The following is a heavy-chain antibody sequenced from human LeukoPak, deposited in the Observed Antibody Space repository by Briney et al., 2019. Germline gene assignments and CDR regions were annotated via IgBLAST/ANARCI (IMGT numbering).Heavy chain of an antibody. V-gene: IGHV3-7*01. Sequence: AGGSLRLSCAASGFTFSSYWMSWVRQAPGKGLEWVANIKQDGSEKYYVDSVKGRFTISRDNAKNSLYLQMNSLRAEDTAVYYCARDGSGWYGSKKGDYWGQGTLVTVSS. D-gene: IGHD6-19*01. CDR2: IKQDGSEK. CDR1: GFTFSSYW. J-gene: IGHJ4*02. CDR3: ARDGSGWYGSKKGDY.